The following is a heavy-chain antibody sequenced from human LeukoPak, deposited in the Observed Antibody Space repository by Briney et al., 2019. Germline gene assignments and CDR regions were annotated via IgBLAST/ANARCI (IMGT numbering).Heavy chain of an antibody. Sequence: GGSLRLSCAASGFIVSSKYMSWVRQAPGKGPEWVSVIYSGGNTYYAASVEGRFTISRDNSKNTVYLQMNNLRVDDTAVYYCARAGPIDYWGQGTLVTVST. CDR2: IYSGGNT. V-gene: IGHV3-53*01. CDR3: ARAGPIDY. CDR1: GFIVSSKY. J-gene: IGHJ4*02.